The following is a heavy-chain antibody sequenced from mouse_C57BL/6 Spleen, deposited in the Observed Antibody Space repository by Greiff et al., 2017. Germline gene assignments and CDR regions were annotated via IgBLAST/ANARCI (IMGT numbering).Heavy chain of an antibody. J-gene: IGHJ4*01. V-gene: IGHV1-81*01. CDR1: GYTFTSYG. Sequence: VQGVESGAELARPGASVKLSCKASGYTFTSYGISWVKQRTGQGLEWIGEIYPRSGNTYYNEKFKGKATLTADKSSSTAYMELRSLTSEDSAVYFCADTTVVATKAMDYWGQGTSVTVSS. D-gene: IGHD1-1*01. CDR3: ADTTVVATKAMDY. CDR2: IYPRSGNT.